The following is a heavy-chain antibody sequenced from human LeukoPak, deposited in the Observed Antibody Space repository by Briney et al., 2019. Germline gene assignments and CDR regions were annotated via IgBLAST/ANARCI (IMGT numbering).Heavy chain of an antibody. CDR3: TRELELRLPLGPLDP. CDR2: TYYRSKWYN. D-gene: IGHD1-7*01. J-gene: IGHJ5*02. Sequence: SQTLSLTCAISGDSVSSNSAAWNWIRQSPSRGLEWLGRTYYRSKWYNDYAVSVKSRITINPDTSKNQFSLQLNSVTPEDTAVYYCTRELELRLPLGPLDPWGQGTLVTASS. V-gene: IGHV6-1*01. CDR1: GDSVSSNSAA.